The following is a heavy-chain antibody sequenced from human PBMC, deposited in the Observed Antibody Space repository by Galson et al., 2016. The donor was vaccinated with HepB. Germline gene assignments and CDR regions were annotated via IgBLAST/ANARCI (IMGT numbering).Heavy chain of an antibody. J-gene: IGHJ3*01. Sequence: SVKVSCKASGYTFTAYYMHWVRQAPGQGLEWLGWINPNSGGTNYAQKFQGWVTMTTDTSKTTAYMDLSRLKSDDTAVYYCARGYYLWSSFDAFGFWGQGTMVTVSS. CDR3: ARGYYLWSSFDAFGF. CDR2: INPNSGGT. D-gene: IGHD1-26*01. V-gene: IGHV1-2*04. CDR1: GYTFTAYY.